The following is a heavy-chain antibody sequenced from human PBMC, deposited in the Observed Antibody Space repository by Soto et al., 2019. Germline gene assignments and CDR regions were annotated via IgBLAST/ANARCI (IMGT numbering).Heavy chain of an antibody. D-gene: IGHD2-15*01. CDR2: ISGSGGST. V-gene: IGHV3-23*01. J-gene: IGHJ4*02. Sequence: GGSLRLSCAASGFTFSSYAMSWVRQAPGKGLEWVSAISGSGGSTYYADSVKGRFTISRDNSKNTLLLQMDSLRAEDTAVYYCAKHVCSGPTCDLLDYWGQGTLVTVSS. CDR1: GFTFSSYA. CDR3: AKHVCSGPTCDLLDY.